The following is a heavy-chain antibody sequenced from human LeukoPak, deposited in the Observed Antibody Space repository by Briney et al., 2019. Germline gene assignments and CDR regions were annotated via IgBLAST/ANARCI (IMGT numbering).Heavy chain of an antibody. CDR2: INHSGST. CDR1: GYSISSPTYY. Sequence: PSETLSLICTVSGYSISSPTYYWAWIRQPPGKGLEWIGEINHSGSTNYNPSLKSRVTISVDTSKNQFSLKLSSVTAADTAVYYCARGVGCSSTSWSKCQYYYYYMDVWGKGTTVTVSS. V-gene: IGHV4-39*07. CDR3: ARGVGCSSTSWSKCQYYYYYMDV. J-gene: IGHJ6*03. D-gene: IGHD2-2*01.